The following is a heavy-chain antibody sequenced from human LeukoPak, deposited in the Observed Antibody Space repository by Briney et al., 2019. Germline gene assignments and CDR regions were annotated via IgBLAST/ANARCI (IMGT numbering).Heavy chain of an antibody. CDR3: ASSPTYCGGDCSPR. CDR1: GFTFSSHA. D-gene: IGHD2-21*02. J-gene: IGHJ4*02. V-gene: IGHV3-23*01. Sequence: GGSLRLSCAASGFTFSSHAMSWVRQAPGKGLEWVSAISGSGGSTYYADSVKGRFTISRDNSKNTLYLQMNSLRAEDTAVYYCASSPTYCGGDCSPRWGQGTLVTVSS. CDR2: ISGSGGST.